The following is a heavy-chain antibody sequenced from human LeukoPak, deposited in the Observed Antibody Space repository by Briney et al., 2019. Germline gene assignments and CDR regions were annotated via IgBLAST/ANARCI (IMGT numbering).Heavy chain of an antibody. CDR1: GFTFSSYE. D-gene: IGHD3-10*01. J-gene: IGHJ6*02. CDR3: ASTGRDYYYGMDV. V-gene: IGHV3-48*03. CDR2: ISSSGSTI. Sequence: PGGSLRLSCAASGFTFSSYEMNWVRQAPGKGLEWVSYISSSGSTIYYADSVKGRFTISRDNAKNSQYLQMNSLRAEDTAVYYCASTGRDYYYGMDVWGQGTTVTVSS.